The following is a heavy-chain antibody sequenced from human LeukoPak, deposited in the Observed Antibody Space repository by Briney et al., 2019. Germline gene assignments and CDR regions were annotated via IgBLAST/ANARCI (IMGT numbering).Heavy chain of an antibody. J-gene: IGHJ3*02. CDR2: IYHSGST. CDR1: GYSISSGYY. V-gene: IGHV4-38-2*02. Sequence: SETLSLTCTVSGYSISSGYYWGWIRQPPGKGLEWIGSIYHSGSTYYNPPLKSRVTISVDTSKNQFSLKLSSVTAADTAVYYCAKDGSAYSSGWYNFYRSDAFDIWGQGTMVTVSS. D-gene: IGHD6-19*01. CDR3: AKDGSAYSSGWYNFYRSDAFDI.